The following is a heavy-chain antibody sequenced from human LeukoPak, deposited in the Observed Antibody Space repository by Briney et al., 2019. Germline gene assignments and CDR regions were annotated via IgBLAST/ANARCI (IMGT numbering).Heavy chain of an antibody. Sequence: LAGGSLRLSCAASGFTFSSYAMSWVRQAPGKGLEWVSAISGSGGSTYYADSVKGRFTISRDNSKNTLYLQMNSLRAEDTAVYYCAKDQRRGLGYCSSTSCSFDYWGQGTLVTVSS. J-gene: IGHJ4*02. CDR1: GFTFSSYA. V-gene: IGHV3-23*01. D-gene: IGHD2-2*01. CDR3: AKDQRRGLGYCSSTSCSFDY. CDR2: ISGSGGST.